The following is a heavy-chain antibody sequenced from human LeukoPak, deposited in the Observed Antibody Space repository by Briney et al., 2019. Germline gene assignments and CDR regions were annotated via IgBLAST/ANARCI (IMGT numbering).Heavy chain of an antibody. Sequence: SETLSLTCAVYGGSFSGYYWSWIRQPPGKGLEWIGEINHSGSTNYNPSLKSRVAISVDTSKNQFSLKLSSVTAADTAVYYCARQIDSSGYYYLKGYWFDPWGQGTLVTVSS. V-gene: IGHV4-34*01. CDR1: GGSFSGYY. J-gene: IGHJ5*02. CDR3: ARQIDSSGYYYLKGYWFDP. CDR2: INHSGST. D-gene: IGHD3-22*01.